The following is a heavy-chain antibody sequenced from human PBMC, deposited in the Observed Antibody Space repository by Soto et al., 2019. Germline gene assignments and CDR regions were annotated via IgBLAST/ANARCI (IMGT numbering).Heavy chain of an antibody. CDR2: NIPIFGTA. V-gene: IGHV1-69*12. CDR3: ARANYDFWSASTYYYYGMDV. CDR1: GGTFSSYA. Sequence: QVQLVQSGAEVKKPGSSVKVSCKASGGTFSSYAISWVRQAPGQGLEWTGGNIPIFGTANYAQKFQGRVTITADEATITAYMELSSLRSEDTAVYYCARANYDFWSASTYYYYGMDVWGQGTTVTVSS. J-gene: IGHJ6*02. D-gene: IGHD3-3*01.